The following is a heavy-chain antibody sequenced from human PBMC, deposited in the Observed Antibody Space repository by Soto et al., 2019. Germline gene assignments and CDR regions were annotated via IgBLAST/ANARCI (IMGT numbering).Heavy chain of an antibody. D-gene: IGHD3-22*01. V-gene: IGHV1-2*02. J-gene: IGHJ4*02. CDR1: GYTFTDYS. Sequence: AAVKVSCKTSGYTFTDYSMHWVRQAPGQGLEWMGWINPNSGGTNYALKFQGRVTMTGGTSISTAYMELNSLTSDDTAVYYCARDSGYDTTGYSPFDNWGQGTLVTVSS. CDR2: INPNSGGT. CDR3: ARDSGYDTTGYSPFDN.